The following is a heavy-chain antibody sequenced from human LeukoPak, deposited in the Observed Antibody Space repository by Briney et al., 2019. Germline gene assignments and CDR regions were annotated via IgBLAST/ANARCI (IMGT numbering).Heavy chain of an antibody. CDR3: ARGYDSSGLTFDP. Sequence: PSETLSLTCTVSGGSISSSSYYWGWIRQPPGKGLEWIGSIYYSGSTYYNPSLKSRVTISVGTSKNQFSLKLSSVTAADTAVYYCARGYDSSGLTFDPWGQGTLVTVSS. J-gene: IGHJ5*02. CDR2: IYYSGST. CDR1: GGSISSSSYY. V-gene: IGHV4-39*07. D-gene: IGHD3-22*01.